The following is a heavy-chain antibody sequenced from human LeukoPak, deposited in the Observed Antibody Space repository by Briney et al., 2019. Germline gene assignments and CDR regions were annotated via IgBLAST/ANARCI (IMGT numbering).Heavy chain of an antibody. Sequence: GSLRLSCAASGFTFSNYALSWVRQAPGKGLEWVSVISVSGDSTYYADSVKGRFTISRDNFKNTLYLQMNRLRAEDTAVYYCAKDGHCTTTTCSSHWFDPWGQGTRVTVSS. V-gene: IGHV3-23*01. D-gene: IGHD2-2*03. J-gene: IGHJ5*02. CDR2: ISVSGDST. CDR3: AKDGHCTTTTCSSHWFDP. CDR1: GFTFSNYA.